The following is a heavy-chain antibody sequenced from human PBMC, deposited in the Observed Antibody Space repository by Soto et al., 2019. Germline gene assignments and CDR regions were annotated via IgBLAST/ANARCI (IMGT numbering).Heavy chain of an antibody. Sequence: QVQLVQSGAEVKKPGASVKVSCKASGSTFTTYTVHWVRQAPGQRLEWMGWINAGNGDTKYSQKFQGRVTFTWDTSASTAYMELSSLTSEDTAVYYCAWQTVAGIVGEEWCQGTLVTVSS. CDR1: GSTFTTYT. CDR3: AWQTVAGIVGEE. CDR2: INAGNGDT. J-gene: IGHJ4*02. V-gene: IGHV1-3*01. D-gene: IGHD6-19*01.